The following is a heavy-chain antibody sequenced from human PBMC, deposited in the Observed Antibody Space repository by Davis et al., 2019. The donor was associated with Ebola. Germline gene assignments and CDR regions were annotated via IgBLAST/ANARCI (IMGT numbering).Heavy chain of an antibody. J-gene: IGHJ4*02. CDR3: ARDRGMVTRFFDY. D-gene: IGHD4-23*01. CDR1: GDSVSSNSAA. Sequence: SQTLSLTCAISGDSVSSNSAAWNWTRQSPSRGLEWLGRTYYRSKWYNDYAVSVESRITINPDTSKNQFSLQLNSVTPEDTAVYYCARDRGMVTRFFDYWGQGTLVTVSS. CDR2: TYYRSKWYN. V-gene: IGHV6-1*01.